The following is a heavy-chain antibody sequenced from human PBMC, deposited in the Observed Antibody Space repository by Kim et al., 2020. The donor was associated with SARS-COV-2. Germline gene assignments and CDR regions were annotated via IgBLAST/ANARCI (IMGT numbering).Heavy chain of an antibody. CDR1: GGSFSGYY. CDR2: INHSGST. CDR3: ARFHLKGLRSIAAYYYYGMDV. Sequence: SETLSLTCAVYGGSFSGYYWSWIRQPPGKGLEWIGEINHSGSTNYNPSLKSRVTISVDTSKNQFSLKLSSVTAADTAVYYCARFHLKGLRSIAAYYYYGMDVWGQGTTVTVSS. V-gene: IGHV4-34*01. J-gene: IGHJ6*02. D-gene: IGHD5-12*01.